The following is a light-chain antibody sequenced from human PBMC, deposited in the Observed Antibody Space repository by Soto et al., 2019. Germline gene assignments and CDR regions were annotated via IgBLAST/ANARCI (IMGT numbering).Light chain of an antibody. V-gene: IGLV2-8*01. Sequence: QSVLTQPPSASGSPGQSVTISCTGTSSDVGGYNYVSWYQQHPAKAPKLMIYEVSKRASGVPDRFSGSKSGNTASLTVFGLQAEDEADYYCSSYAGSNNLVFGTGTKVTVL. CDR1: SSDVGGYNY. CDR2: EVS. CDR3: SSYAGSNNLV. J-gene: IGLJ1*01.